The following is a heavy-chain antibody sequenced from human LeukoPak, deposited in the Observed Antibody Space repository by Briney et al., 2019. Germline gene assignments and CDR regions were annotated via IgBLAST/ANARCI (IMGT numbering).Heavy chain of an antibody. D-gene: IGHD6-6*01. CDR1: GGTFISYA. Sequence: GASVKVSCKASGGTFISYAISWVRQAPGQGLEWMGWMNPNSGNTGYAQKFQGRVTMTRNTSISTAYMELSSLRSEDTAVYYCARAKRGIAARHYYFDYWGQGTLVTVSS. J-gene: IGHJ4*02. V-gene: IGHV1-8*02. CDR3: ARAKRGIAARHYYFDY. CDR2: MNPNSGNT.